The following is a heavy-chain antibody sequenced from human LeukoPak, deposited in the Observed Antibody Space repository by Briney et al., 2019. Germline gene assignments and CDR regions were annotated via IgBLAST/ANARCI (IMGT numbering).Heavy chain of an antibody. CDR3: ARLVGASPPDAFDI. CDR1: GYTFTSYG. Sequence: ASVKVSCKATGYTFTSYGISWVRQAPGQGLEWMGWISAYNGNTNYAQKFQGRVTITADKSTSTAYMELSSLRSEDTAVYYCARLVGASPPDAFDIWGQGTMVTVSS. CDR2: ISAYNGNT. V-gene: IGHV1-18*01. J-gene: IGHJ3*02. D-gene: IGHD1-26*01.